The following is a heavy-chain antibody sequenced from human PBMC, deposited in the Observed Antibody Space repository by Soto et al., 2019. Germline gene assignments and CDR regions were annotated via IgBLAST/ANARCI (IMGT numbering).Heavy chain of an antibody. V-gene: IGHV1-69*01. CDR2: IIPVLDTP. Sequence: QVRLVQSGAEVRKPGSSVKVCCKASGGTYTSYAINWVRQAPGQGLEWMGGIIPVLDTPNYAQNFQGRVTITADESTSTGYMELSSLRSEDTAVYYCARDVTPGYSTYGMDVWGQGTTVTVSS. D-gene: IGHD5-12*01. J-gene: IGHJ6*02. CDR3: ARDVTPGYSTYGMDV. CDR1: GGTYTSYA.